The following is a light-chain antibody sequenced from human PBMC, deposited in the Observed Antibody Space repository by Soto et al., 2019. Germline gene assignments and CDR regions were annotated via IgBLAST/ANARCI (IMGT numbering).Light chain of an antibody. Sequence: EVVLTQSPDTLSLSPGERATLSCRASQSVSSSYLAWYQQKSGQAPRLLIYGASSRATGIPDRFSGSGSGTDFTLTITRLEPEDFAVYYCQQYGSSPRTFGQGTRLE. CDR3: QQYGSSPRT. CDR1: QSVSSSY. V-gene: IGKV3-20*01. J-gene: IGKJ5*01. CDR2: GAS.